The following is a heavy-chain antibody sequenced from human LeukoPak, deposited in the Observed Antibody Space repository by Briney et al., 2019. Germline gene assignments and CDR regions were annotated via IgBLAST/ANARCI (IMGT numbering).Heavy chain of an antibody. CDR1: GFTFSSYA. J-gene: IGHJ4*02. Sequence: PGGSLRLSCAVSGFTFSSYAIHWVRQAPGKGLEWVAVISYDGSNKYYADSVKGRFTLSRDNSKNTLYLQMNSLRPEDTAVYYCARRYSNTWYYFDYWGQGTLVTVSS. CDR3: ARRYSNTWYYFDY. D-gene: IGHD6-13*01. CDR2: ISYDGSNK. V-gene: IGHV3-30-3*01.